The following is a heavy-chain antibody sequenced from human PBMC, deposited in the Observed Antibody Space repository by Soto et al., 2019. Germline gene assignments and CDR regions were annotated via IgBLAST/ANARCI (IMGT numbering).Heavy chain of an antibody. V-gene: IGHV3-23*01. Sequence: PGGSLRLSCAASGFTFSSYAMSWVRQAPGKGLEWVSAISGSGGSTYYADSVKGRFTISRDNSKNTLYLQMNSLRAEDTAVYYCAKMIVVVPAATSSYFDYWGQGTLVTVSS. CDR3: AKMIVVVPAATSSYFDY. CDR1: GFTFSSYA. J-gene: IGHJ4*02. D-gene: IGHD2-2*01. CDR2: ISGSGGST.